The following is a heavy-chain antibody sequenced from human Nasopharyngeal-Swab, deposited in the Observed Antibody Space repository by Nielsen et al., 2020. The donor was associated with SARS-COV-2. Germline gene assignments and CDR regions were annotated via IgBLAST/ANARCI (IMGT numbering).Heavy chain of an antibody. Sequence: GGSLRLSCAAAGFSFNNDNFNWVWQAPGKLLEWVSSISSSRSYIYYADSVKGRFTISRDNAKHSLYLQMNSLRAEDTAVYYCARDGLDYDFWSAYFMDVWGQGTTVTVSS. J-gene: IGHJ6*02. CDR1: GFSFNNDN. V-gene: IGHV3-21*01. CDR3: ARDGLDYDFWSAYFMDV. D-gene: IGHD3-3*01. CDR2: ISSSRSYI.